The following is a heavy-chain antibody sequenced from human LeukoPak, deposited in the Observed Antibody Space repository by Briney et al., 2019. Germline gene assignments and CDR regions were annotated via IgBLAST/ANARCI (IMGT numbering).Heavy chain of an antibody. Sequence: GGSLRLSCAASGFTFSSYGMHWVRQAPGKGLEWVAVISYDGNNKYYADSVKGRFTISRDNSKNTLYLQMNSLRSEDTAVYYCGRGIQSFDPWGQGTLVTVSS. CDR1: GFTFSSYG. CDR3: GRGIQSFDP. V-gene: IGHV3-30*03. CDR2: ISYDGNNK. J-gene: IGHJ5*02.